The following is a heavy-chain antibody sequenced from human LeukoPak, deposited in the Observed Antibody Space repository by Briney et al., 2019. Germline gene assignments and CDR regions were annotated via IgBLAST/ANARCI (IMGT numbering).Heavy chain of an antibody. J-gene: IGHJ6*02. Sequence: PSETLSLTCAVYGGSFSGYYWSWIRQPPGKGLGWIGEINHSGSTNYNPSLKSRVTISVDTSKNQFSLKLSSVTAADTAVYYCARGRSIVSWLMDVWGQGTTVTVSS. D-gene: IGHD5/OR15-5a*01. V-gene: IGHV4-34*01. CDR3: ARGRSIVSWLMDV. CDR2: INHSGST. CDR1: GGSFSGYY.